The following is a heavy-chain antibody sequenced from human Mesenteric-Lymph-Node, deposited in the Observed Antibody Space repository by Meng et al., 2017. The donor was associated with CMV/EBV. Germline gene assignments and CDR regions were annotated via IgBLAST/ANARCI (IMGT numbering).Heavy chain of an antibody. J-gene: IGHJ1*01. D-gene: IGHD2-2*01. Sequence: GSLRLSCAFYGGSFSGYYWSWIRQPPGKGLEWIGHIYYTGSSYYNPSLRSRVTMSVDTSKNQFSLKLASVTAADTAVYFCARTSSPAEYFQHWGQGNVVTVSS. CDR2: IYYTGSS. CDR1: GGSFSGYY. CDR3: ARTSSPAEYFQH. V-gene: IGHV4-34*01.